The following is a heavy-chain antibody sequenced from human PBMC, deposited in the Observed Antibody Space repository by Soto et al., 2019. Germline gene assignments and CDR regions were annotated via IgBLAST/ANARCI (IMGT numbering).Heavy chain of an antibody. J-gene: IGHJ4*02. CDR3: TRANWYSEY. Sequence: PSETLSLTCTVSGGSIRDTNYYWGWIRQPPGKGLEYIASIYYSGSTYYNPSLKSRVTMSVDTSRNQISLKLTTVTAADTAVYYCTRANWYSEYWGQGTLVTVSS. CDR1: GGSIRDTNYY. D-gene: IGHD7-27*01. CDR2: IYYSGST. V-gene: IGHV4-39*07.